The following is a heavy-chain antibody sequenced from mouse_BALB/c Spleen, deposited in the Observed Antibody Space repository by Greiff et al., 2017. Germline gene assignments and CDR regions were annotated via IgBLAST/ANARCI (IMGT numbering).Heavy chain of an antibody. CDR3: ARSSSYAMDY. J-gene: IGHJ4*01. CDR2: ISYSGST. CDR1: GYSITSDYA. Sequence: EVKLVESGPGLVKPSQSLSLTCTVTGYSITSDYAWNWIRQFPGNKLEWMGYISYSGSTSYNPSLKSRISITRDTSKNQFFLQLNSVTTEDTATYYCARSSSYAMDYWGQGTSVTVSS. D-gene: IGHD1-1*01. V-gene: IGHV3-2*02.